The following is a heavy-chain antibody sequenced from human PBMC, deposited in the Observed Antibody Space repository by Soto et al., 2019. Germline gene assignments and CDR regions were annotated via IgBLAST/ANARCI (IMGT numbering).Heavy chain of an antibody. CDR1: GGTFSSYA. J-gene: IGHJ4*02. V-gene: IGHV1-69*01. Sequence: QVQLVQSGAEVKKPGSSVKVSCKASGGTFSSYAISWVRQAPGQGLEWMGWIIPIFGTANYAQKFQGRVTITADESTSTAYMELSSLRSEDTAVYYCARGGGTMVRGVIITLYFDYWGQGTLVTVSS. D-gene: IGHD3-10*01. CDR3: ARGGGTMVRGVIITLYFDY. CDR2: IIPIFGTA.